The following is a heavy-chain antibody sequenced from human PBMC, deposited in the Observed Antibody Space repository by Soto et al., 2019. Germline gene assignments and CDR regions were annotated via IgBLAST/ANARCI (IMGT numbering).Heavy chain of an antibody. CDR3: ARDHCSSTRCYTAVDY. V-gene: IGHV1-18*04. J-gene: IGHJ4*02. D-gene: IGHD2-2*02. Sequence: VKVSCQASGCTFTISGISGVLHAPGQGLKWMGWISAYNGNTNYARKLQGTVTMTTDTSTSTAYMELRSLSSDDTAVYYRARDHCSSTRCYTAVDYWVQRLLVSDSS. CDR1: GCTFTISG. CDR2: ISAYNGNT.